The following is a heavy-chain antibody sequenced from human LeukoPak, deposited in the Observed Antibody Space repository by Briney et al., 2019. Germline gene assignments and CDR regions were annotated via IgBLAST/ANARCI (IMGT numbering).Heavy chain of an antibody. CDR2: MNPNSGNT. D-gene: IGHD3-16*02. V-gene: IGHV1-8*01. CDR1: GYTFTSYD. J-gene: IGHJ4*02. Sequence: ASVKVSCKASGYTFTSYDINWVRQATGQGLEWMGWMNPNSGNTGYAQKFQGRVTMTRNTSISTAYMELSSLRSEDTAVYYCARATYDYVWGSYRRAYYFDYWGQGTLVTVSS. CDR3: ARATYDYVWGSYRRAYYFDY.